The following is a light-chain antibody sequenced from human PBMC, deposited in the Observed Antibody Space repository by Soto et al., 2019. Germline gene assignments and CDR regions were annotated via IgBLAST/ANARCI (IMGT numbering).Light chain of an antibody. J-gene: IGLJ1*01. V-gene: IGLV2-8*01. Sequence: QSALTPTPPPARAPGQAGTISRPWTRRDFGVYNYVSWYQQHPGKAPKLMIYEVSKRPSGVPDRFSGSKSGNTASLTVSGLQAEDEADYYCSSYAGSNIRYVFGTGTKVTVL. CDR2: EVS. CDR3: SSYAGSNIRYV. CDR1: RRDFGVYNY.